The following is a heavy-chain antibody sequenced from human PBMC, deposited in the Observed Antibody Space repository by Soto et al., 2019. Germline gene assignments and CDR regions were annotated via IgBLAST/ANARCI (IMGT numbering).Heavy chain of an antibody. V-gene: IGHV3-30*03. D-gene: IGHD1-26*01. CDR1: GFTFSSYG. J-gene: IGHJ5*02. CDR2: ISYDGSNK. CDR3: AGDSGSYYRAGGFDP. Sequence: QVQLVESGGGVVQPGRSLRLSCAASGFTFSSYGMHWVRQAPGKGLEWVAVISYDGSNKYYADSVKGRFTISRDNSKNTLYLQMNSLRAEDTAVYYCAGDSGSYYRAGGFDPWGQGTLVTVSS.